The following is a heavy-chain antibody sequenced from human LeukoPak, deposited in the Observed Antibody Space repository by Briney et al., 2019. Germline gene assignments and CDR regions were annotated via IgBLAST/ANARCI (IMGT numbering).Heavy chain of an antibody. V-gene: IGHV1-18*01. CDR3: ARSRGIVATIEYYYYYMDV. J-gene: IGHJ6*03. CDR2: ISAYNSNT. D-gene: IGHD5-12*01. Sequence: ASVKVSCKASGYTFTSYGINWVRQAPGQGLEWMGWISAYNSNTNYAQKLQGRVTMTTDTSTSTAYMELSSLRSEDTAVYYCARSRGIVATIEYYYYYMDVWGKGTTVTVSS. CDR1: GYTFTSYG.